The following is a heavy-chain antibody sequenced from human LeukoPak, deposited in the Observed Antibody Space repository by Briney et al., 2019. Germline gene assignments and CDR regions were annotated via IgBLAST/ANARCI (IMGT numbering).Heavy chain of an antibody. CDR3: ARGTGSKYYFGSGTYHYFDP. J-gene: IGHJ5*02. V-gene: IGHV4-38-2*02. CDR1: GYSSSSVYD. CDR2: ISQSGST. Sequence: PSETLSLTCTVSGYSSSSVYDWGWMRQAPGKRLEWLGSISQSGSTYDNPSLKSRVTLSVDTSKNQLSLKLSSVTAADTAVYFCARGTGSKYYFGSGTYHYFDPWGQGTLVTVSS. D-gene: IGHD3-10*01.